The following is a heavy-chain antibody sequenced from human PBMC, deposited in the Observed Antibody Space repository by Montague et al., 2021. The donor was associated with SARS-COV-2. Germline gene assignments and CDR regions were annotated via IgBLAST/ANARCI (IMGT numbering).Heavy chain of an antibody. Sequence: SETLSLTCAVHGGSFSTYSWNWIHQPPGKGLEWIGEIHHGGSTNYNPSLKIRVTISADTSKNQFSLKLTSVAAADMAVYYCARLGDGVVPSPILGVGPYYSYYYMDVWGKGTTVTVSS. CDR3: ARLGDGVVPSPILGVGPYYSYYYMDV. CDR1: GGSFSTYS. D-gene: IGHD3-10*01. CDR2: IHHGGST. J-gene: IGHJ6*03. V-gene: IGHV4-34*01.